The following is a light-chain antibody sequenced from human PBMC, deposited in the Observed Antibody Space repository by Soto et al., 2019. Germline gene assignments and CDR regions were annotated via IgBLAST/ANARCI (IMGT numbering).Light chain of an antibody. J-gene: IGLJ3*02. CDR3: SSFTDTGTVM. V-gene: IGLV2-14*03. Sequence: QSALTQPASVSGSPGQSFTIPCTGSSSDVGAYHSVSWYQQHPGKAPKLIIFDVSNRPSGVSNRFSGSKSGNTASLTISGIQAKDEAEYYCSSFTDTGTVMFGGGTKLTVL. CDR2: DVS. CDR1: SSDVGAYHS.